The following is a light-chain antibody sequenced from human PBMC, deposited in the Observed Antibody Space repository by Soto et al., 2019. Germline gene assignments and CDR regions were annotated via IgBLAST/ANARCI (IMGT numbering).Light chain of an antibody. CDR1: SDSIASHF. V-gene: IGLV6-57*03. CDR3: QSFDSTNYWV. Sequence: FMLTQPHSVSESPGKTVTISCTRSSDSIASHFVQWYQQRPGSAPTTVIYENDQRPSGVPDRFSGSIDMSSNSASLTISGLRTEDEADYYCQSFDSTNYWVFGGGTKVTVL. CDR2: END. J-gene: IGLJ3*02.